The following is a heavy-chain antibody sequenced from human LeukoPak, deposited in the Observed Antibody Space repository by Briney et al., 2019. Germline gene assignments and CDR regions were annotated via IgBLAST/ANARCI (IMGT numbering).Heavy chain of an antibody. CDR3: ARIPFFDYGMDV. V-gene: IGHV3-33*01. Sequence: PGGSLRLSCAASGFTFSSYGMHWVRQAPGKGLEWVAVIWYDGSNKYYADSVKGRFTISRDSSKNTLYLQMNSLRAEDTAVYYCARIPFFDYGMDVWGQGTTVTVSS. J-gene: IGHJ6*02. CDR2: IWYDGSNK. CDR1: GFTFSSYG.